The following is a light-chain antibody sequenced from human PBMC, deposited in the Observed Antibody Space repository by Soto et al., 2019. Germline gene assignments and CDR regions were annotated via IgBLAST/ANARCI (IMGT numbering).Light chain of an antibody. CDR2: GAS. Sequence: EIVMTQSPATLSVSPGERVTLSCRASQSVSSSLAWYQQKPGQAPRLLIHGASTRAIGIPARFSGSGSGTDFTLTISRLEPEDFAVYYCQQYGSSPLFTFGPGTKVDIK. V-gene: IGKV3-20*01. CDR1: QSVSSS. J-gene: IGKJ3*01. CDR3: QQYGSSPLFT.